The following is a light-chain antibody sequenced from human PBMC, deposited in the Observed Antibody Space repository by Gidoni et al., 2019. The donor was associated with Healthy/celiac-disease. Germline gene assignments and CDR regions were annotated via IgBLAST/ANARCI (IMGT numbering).Light chain of an antibody. Sequence: DIQMTQSPFSLSSSVGERVTITCRASQSLRSYLNWYQQKQGKAPKLLIFAASSLQSVVPSRFIGSGSGTDFSLSISSLQPEDFATYYCQQSYSTPTLTFGQGTKVEIK. CDR3: QQSYSTPTLT. V-gene: IGKV1-39*01. J-gene: IGKJ1*01. CDR1: QSLRSY. CDR2: AAS.